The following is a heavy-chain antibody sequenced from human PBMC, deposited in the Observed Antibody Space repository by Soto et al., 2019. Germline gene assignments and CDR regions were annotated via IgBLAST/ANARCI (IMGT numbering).Heavy chain of an antibody. Sequence: SETLSLTCAVYGGSFSGYYWSWIRQPPGKGLEWIGEINHSGSTNYNPSLKSRVTISVDTSKNQFSLKLSSVTAADTAVYYCARGGPLLWCGESHFRTNNWFDPWGRGTLVPVS. J-gene: IGHJ5*02. V-gene: IGHV4-34*01. D-gene: IGHD3-10*01. CDR1: GGSFSGYY. CDR3: ARGGPLLWCGESHFRTNNWFDP. CDR2: INHSGST.